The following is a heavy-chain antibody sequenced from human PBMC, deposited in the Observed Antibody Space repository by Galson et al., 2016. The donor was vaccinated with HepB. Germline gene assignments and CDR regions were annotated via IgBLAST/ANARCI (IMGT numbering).Heavy chain of an antibody. CDR1: SGSITSDYW. CDR3: AKTGHTSGWGRAFEV. D-gene: IGHD6-19*01. J-gene: IGHJ3*01. V-gene: IGHV4-4*02. Sequence: ETLSLTCVVSSGSITSDYWWTWVRQPPGKGLEWIGESYHSGITNFSPSLKSRVTISIDKSKDQFSLRLTSVTAADTAIYYCAKTGHTSGWGRAFEVWGQGTKVIVSS. CDR2: SYHSGIT.